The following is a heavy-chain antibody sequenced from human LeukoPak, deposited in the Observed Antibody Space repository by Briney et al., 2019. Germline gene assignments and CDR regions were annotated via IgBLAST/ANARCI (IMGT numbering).Heavy chain of an antibody. D-gene: IGHD5-18*01. CDR3: ARADVDTAMVSDY. J-gene: IGHJ4*02. CDR2: IIPIFGTA. Sequence: SVKVSCKASGGTFSSYAISWVRQAPGQGLEWMGGIIPIFGTANYAQKFQGGVTITADESTSTAYMELSSLRSEDTAVYYCARADVDTAMVSDYWGQGTLVTVSS. CDR1: GGTFSSYA. V-gene: IGHV1-69*13.